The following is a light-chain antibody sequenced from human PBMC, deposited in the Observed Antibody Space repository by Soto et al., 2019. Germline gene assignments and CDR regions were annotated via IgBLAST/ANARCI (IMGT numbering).Light chain of an antibody. CDR2: GVS. J-gene: IGKJ1*01. Sequence: EIVLTQSPGTLSLSPGERATLSCRASQSGRDMYLAWYQQKPGQPPRLLIYGVSSRAYGIPDRFSGSGSGTDFTLTISSLQSEDFAVYYCQQYNNWPSPAFGQGTKVEIK. V-gene: IGKV3-20*01. CDR1: QSGRDMY. CDR3: QQYNNWPSPA.